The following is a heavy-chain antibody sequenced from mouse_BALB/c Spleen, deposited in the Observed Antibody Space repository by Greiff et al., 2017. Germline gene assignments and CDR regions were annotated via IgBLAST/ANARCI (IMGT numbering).Heavy chain of an antibody. J-gene: IGHJ1*01. V-gene: IGHV5-6-5*01. CDR3: ARGDDGYRGGYFDV. D-gene: IGHD2-3*01. CDR1: GFTFSSYA. Sequence: EVKVVESGGGLVKPGGSLKLSCAASGFTFSSYAMSWVRQTPEKRLEWVASISSGGSTYYPDSVKGRFTISRDNARNILYLQMSSLRSEDTAMYYCARGDDGYRGGYFDVWGAGTTVTVSS. CDR2: ISSGGST.